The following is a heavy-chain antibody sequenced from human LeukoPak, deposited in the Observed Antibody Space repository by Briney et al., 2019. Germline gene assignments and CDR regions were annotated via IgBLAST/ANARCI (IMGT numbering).Heavy chain of an antibody. CDR3: ARDGRLGGMDV. CDR1: GGSISSYY. Sequence: LSLTCTVSGGSISSYYWSWIRQAPGKGLEWVSYISSSGSTIYYADSVKGRFTISRDNAKNSLYLQMNSLRAEDTAVYYCARDGRLGGMDVWGQGTTVTVSS. D-gene: IGHD6-19*01. J-gene: IGHJ6*02. CDR2: ISSSGSTI. V-gene: IGHV3-11*01.